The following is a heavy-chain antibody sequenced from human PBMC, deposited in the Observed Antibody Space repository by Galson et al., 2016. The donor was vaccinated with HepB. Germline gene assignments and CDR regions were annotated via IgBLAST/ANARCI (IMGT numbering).Heavy chain of an antibody. CDR2: DSMDGRRT. Sequence: SLRLSCAGSGFLFRGYGMHWVRQAPGKGLEWVAADSMDGRRTFYSDSVRGRFTISRDNSNNMLFLQMDSLRPDDTAVYYCAKRHEFCPPVGCSVDYWGQGTLVTVSS. CDR1: GFLFRGYG. CDR3: AKRHEFCPPVGCSVDY. V-gene: IGHV3-30*18. J-gene: IGHJ4*02. D-gene: IGHD3-10*02.